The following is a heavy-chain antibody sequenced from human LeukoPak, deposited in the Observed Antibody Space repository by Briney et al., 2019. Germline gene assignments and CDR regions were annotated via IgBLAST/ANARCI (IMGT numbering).Heavy chain of an antibody. J-gene: IGHJ4*02. CDR3: AKGGWVAVTGMDS. V-gene: IGHV7-4-1*02. D-gene: IGHD6-19*01. Sequence: GASVKVSCKASGYTFTGYYMHWVRQAPGQGPEWMGYINTKTGNPTYAQGFTGRFVFSLDTSVSTAYLQISSLKPEDTGVYYCAKGGWVAVTGMDSWGQGTLVTVSS. CDR1: GYTFTGYY. CDR2: INTKTGNP.